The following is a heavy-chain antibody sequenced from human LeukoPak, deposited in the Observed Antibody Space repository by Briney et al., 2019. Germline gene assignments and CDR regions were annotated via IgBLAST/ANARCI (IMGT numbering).Heavy chain of an antibody. J-gene: IGHJ4*02. CDR1: GFTFSSYA. V-gene: IGHV3-74*01. Sequence: PGGSLRLSCAASGFTFSSYAMHWVRQAPGKGLVWVSRINSDGSSTSYADSVKGRFTISRDNAKNSLYLQMNSLRAEDTAVYYCAREHCSSTSCYLPPYWTNAPAAPDYWGQGTLVTVSS. CDR3: AREHCSSTSCYLPPYWTNAPAAPDY. CDR2: INSDGSST. D-gene: IGHD2-2*01.